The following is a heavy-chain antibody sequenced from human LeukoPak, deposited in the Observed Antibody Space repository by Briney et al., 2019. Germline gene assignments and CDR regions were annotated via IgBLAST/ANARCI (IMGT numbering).Heavy chain of an antibody. J-gene: IGHJ4*02. Sequence: SQTLSLTCTVSGGSISSGSYYWSWIRQPAGKGLEWIGRIYTSGSTNYNPSLKSRVTISVDTSKNQFSLKLSSVTAADTAVYYCARGPVGAEPIDYWGQGTLVTVSS. CDR1: GGSISSGSYY. D-gene: IGHD1-26*01. CDR3: ARGPVGAEPIDY. CDR2: IYTSGST. V-gene: IGHV4-61*02.